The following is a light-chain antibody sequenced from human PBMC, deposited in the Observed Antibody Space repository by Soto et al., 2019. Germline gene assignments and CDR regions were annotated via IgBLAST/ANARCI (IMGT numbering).Light chain of an antibody. CDR2: GAS. CDR1: QSISNSY. Sequence: ENVLTQSPDILSLSPGERVTLSCRASQSISNSYLAWYQQKPGQAPRVLIYGASNRATGTPDRFSGSGSGTDFTLTISILQPEDCALYYCQQYGRSLPTFGRGTKLEIK. V-gene: IGKV3-20*01. J-gene: IGKJ2*01. CDR3: QQYGRSLPT.